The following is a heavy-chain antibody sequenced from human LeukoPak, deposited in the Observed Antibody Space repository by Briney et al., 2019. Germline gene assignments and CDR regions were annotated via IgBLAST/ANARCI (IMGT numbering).Heavy chain of an antibody. J-gene: IGHJ5*02. Sequence: GGSLRLSCAASGFTFSSYSMNWVRQAPGKGLEWDSSISSSSSYIYYADSVKGRFTISRDNAKNSLYLQMNSLRAEDTAVYYCASGITVYYYDSSGYPWGQGTLVTVSS. CDR2: ISSSSSYI. D-gene: IGHD3-22*01. V-gene: IGHV3-21*01. CDR3: ASGITVYYYDSSGYP. CDR1: GFTFSSYS.